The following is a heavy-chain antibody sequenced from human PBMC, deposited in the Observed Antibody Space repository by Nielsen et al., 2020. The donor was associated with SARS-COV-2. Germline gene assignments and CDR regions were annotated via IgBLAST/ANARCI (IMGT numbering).Heavy chain of an antibody. J-gene: IGHJ3*02. V-gene: IGHV3-23*01. CDR1: GFTFSSYA. Sequence: GESLKISCAASGFTFSSYAMRWVRQAPGKGLEWVSATSGSGGSTYYADSVKGRFTISRDNSKNTLFLQMNSLRAEDTAVYYCAKQYSDNYYDAFDIWGQGTMVTVSS. D-gene: IGHD5-12*01. CDR2: TSGSGGST. CDR3: AKQYSDNYYDAFDI.